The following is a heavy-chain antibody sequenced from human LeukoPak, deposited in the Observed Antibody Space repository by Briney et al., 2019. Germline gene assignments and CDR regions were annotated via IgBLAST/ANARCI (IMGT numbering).Heavy chain of an antibody. CDR3: APVGAPLDIDY. V-gene: IGHV3-9*01. CDR2: ISWNCGSI. D-gene: IGHD1-26*01. Sequence: AGGSLRLSCAASGFTFDDYAMHWVRQAPGKGLEWVSGISWNCGSIGYADSVKGRFTISRDNAKNSLYLQMNSLRAEDTALYYCAPVGAPLDIDYWGQGTLVTVSS. J-gene: IGHJ4*02. CDR1: GFTFDDYA.